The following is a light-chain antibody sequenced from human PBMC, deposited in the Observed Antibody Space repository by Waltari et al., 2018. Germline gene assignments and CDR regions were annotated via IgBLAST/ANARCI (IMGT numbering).Light chain of an antibody. V-gene: IGLV3-27*01. Sequence: SSELTQPSSVSVSPGQTARITCSGDVLTKNYVRWFQQKPGQAPLLVIYRDIQRPSGIPELFSGSTSRTTVTLTISGAQIKDVADYYCFSAADNNLSVFGGGTKLTVL. CDR2: RDI. J-gene: IGLJ3*02. CDR3: FSAADNNLSV. CDR1: VLTKNY.